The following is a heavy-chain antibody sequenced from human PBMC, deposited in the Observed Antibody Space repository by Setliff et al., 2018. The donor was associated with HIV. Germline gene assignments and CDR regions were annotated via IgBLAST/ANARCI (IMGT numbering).Heavy chain of an antibody. J-gene: IGHJ4*02. V-gene: IGHV4-4*07. CDR2: FYTSGST. CDR1: GGSINTYY. D-gene: IGHD3-22*01. Sequence: LSLTCTVSGGSINTYYWSWIRQPAGKGLEWIGRFYTSGSTNYNPSLKSRVAMSVDTSKNQFSLKLSSVTAADTAVYYCARDRLTYYFDYWGQGIQVTVSS. CDR3: ARDRLTYYFDY.